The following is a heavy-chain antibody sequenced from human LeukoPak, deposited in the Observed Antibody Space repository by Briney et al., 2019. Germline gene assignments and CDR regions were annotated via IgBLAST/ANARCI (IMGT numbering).Heavy chain of an antibody. J-gene: IGHJ3*02. D-gene: IGHD3-22*01. CDR3: AREWYYDSSGYRTLAFDI. V-gene: IGHV3-64*01. CDR1: GFTFSDYT. CDR2: ISSNGGST. Sequence: GGSLRLSCAASGFTFSDYTMHWVRLAPGKGLEYVSAISSNGGSTYYANSVKGRFTISRDNSKNTLYLQMGSLRAEDMAVYYCAREWYYDSSGYRTLAFDIWGQGTMVTVSS.